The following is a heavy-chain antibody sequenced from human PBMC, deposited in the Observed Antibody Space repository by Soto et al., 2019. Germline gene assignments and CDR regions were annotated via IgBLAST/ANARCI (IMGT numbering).Heavy chain of an antibody. V-gene: IGHV1-69*01. CDR3: AREYCSGGSCYSTFDY. CDR1: GGTFSSYA. J-gene: IGHJ4*02. D-gene: IGHD2-15*01. CDR2: IIPIFGTA. Sequence: QVQLVQSGAEVKKPGSSVKVSCTASGGTFSSYAISWVRQAPGQGLEWMGGIIPIFGTANYAQKFQGRVTITADESTSTAYMELSSLRSEDTAVYYCAREYCSGGSCYSTFDYWGQGTLVTVSS.